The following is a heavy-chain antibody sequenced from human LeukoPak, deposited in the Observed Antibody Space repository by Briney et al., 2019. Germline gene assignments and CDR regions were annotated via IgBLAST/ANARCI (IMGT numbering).Heavy chain of an antibody. CDR2: INPSGGST. CDR1: GYTFTSYY. J-gene: IGHJ4*02. CDR3: AAVPIEYSSSSGSEPFDY. V-gene: IGHV1-46*01. Sequence: ASVKVSCEASGYTFTSYYMHWVRQAPGQGLEWMGIINPSGGSTSYAQKFQGRVTMTRDTSTSTVYMELSSLRSEDTAVYYCAAVPIEYSSSSGSEPFDYWGQGTLVTVSS. D-gene: IGHD6-6*01.